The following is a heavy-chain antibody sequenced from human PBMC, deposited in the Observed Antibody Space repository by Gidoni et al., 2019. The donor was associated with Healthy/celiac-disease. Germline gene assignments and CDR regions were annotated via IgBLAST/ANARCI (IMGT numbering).Heavy chain of an antibody. Sequence: EVQLLESVGGLVQPGRSLRLSCAASGFTFDDYAMHWVRQAPGKGLEWGSGISWNSGSIGYADSVKGRFTISRDNAKNSLYLQMNSLRAEDTALYYCAKGYYYDSSGPHDYWGQGTLVTVSS. V-gene: IGHV3-9*01. CDR3: AKGYYYDSSGPHDY. D-gene: IGHD3-22*01. J-gene: IGHJ4*02. CDR2: ISWNSGSI. CDR1: GFTFDDYA.